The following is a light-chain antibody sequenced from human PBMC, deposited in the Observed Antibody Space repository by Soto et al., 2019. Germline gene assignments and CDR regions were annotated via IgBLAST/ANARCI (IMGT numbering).Light chain of an antibody. J-gene: IGKJ1*01. CDR1: QSIGNY. CDR3: QQDGSSQCT. Sequence: EIVLTQSPATLSLSPGERATLSCRASQSIGNYLAWYQQKPGQAPRLLIYGASSRATGIPERFSGSGSGTDFTLTISSLEPEDFAVYYCQQDGSSQCTFGQGTKVDIK. CDR2: GAS. V-gene: IGKV3-20*01.